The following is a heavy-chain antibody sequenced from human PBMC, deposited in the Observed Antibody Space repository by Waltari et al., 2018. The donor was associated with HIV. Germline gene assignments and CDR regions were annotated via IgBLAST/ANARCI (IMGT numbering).Heavy chain of an antibody. CDR2: IKSETDGGAT. V-gene: IGHV3-15*01. CDR3: TTEDPYGSGSDLEY. CDR1: GISFKSAW. D-gene: IGHD3-10*01. Sequence: VASGISFKSAWMTWVRQAPGKGLEWVGRIKSETDGGATDYAAVVKGRFTISRDDSGNILSLQMNNLRTEDTAVYYCTTEDPYGSGSDLEYWGQGTLVTVSS. J-gene: IGHJ4*02.